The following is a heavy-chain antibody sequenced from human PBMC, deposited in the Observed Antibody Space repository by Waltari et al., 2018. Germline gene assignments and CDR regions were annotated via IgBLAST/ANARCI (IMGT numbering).Heavy chain of an antibody. Sequence: QLQLQESCLGLVKLSQTLSFTCSVSGGTISRGGYYWSWIRQHPGKGLEWIGYIYYSGSTYYNPSLKSRVTISVDTSKNQFSLKLSSVTAADTAVYYCATGGNSGYFDYWGQGTLVTVSS. D-gene: IGHD2-21*02. J-gene: IGHJ4*02. CDR1: GGTISRGGYY. V-gene: IGHV4-31*03. CDR2: IYYSGST. CDR3: ATGGNSGYFDY.